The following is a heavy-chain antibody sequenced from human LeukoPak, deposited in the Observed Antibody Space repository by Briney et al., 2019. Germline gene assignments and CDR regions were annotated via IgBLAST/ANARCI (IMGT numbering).Heavy chain of an antibody. CDR2: ISASGDKT. V-gene: IGHV3-23*01. CDR3: ANDRDGDFYFYMDV. CDR1: NFTFGVYA. Sequence: GGSLRLSCAASNFTFGVYAMSWLRQAPGKGLEWISLISASGDKTYYADSVKGRFTVSRDNSRNTMYLQMDSLRAEDTAVYYCANDRDGDFYFYMDVWGTGTTVIVSS. J-gene: IGHJ6*03. D-gene: IGHD4-17*01.